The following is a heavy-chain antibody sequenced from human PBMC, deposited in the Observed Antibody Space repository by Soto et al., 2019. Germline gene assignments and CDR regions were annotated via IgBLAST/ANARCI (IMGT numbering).Heavy chain of an antibody. Sequence: QVQLVQSGAEVKKPGASVKVSCKASGYTFTSYGISWVRQAPGQGLEWMGWISDDNGNTNYAQKLQGRVTMTTDTPTRTAYMERRSLSYDDTAVYYCPRFLDKGTVSTILPHPLCYLGQGTLGPVSS. CDR3: PRFLDKGTVSTILPHPLCY. CDR2: ISDDNGNT. CDR1: GYTFTSYG. J-gene: IGHJ4*02. V-gene: IGHV1-18*01. D-gene: IGHD5-18*01.